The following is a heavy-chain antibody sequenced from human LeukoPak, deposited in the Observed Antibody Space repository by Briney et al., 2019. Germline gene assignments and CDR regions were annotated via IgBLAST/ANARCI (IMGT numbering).Heavy chain of an antibody. CDR3: ARLAAAGTNQFDY. Sequence: SETLSLTCSVSGGSISSSSSYWGWIRQPPGKGLEWIGSIYYSGSSFDNPALKSRVTISVDTSKNQFSLKLSSVTAADTAVYYCARLAAAGTNQFDYWGQGSLVTVSS. CDR1: GGSISSSSSY. V-gene: IGHV4-39*01. J-gene: IGHJ4*02. CDR2: IYYSGSS. D-gene: IGHD6-13*01.